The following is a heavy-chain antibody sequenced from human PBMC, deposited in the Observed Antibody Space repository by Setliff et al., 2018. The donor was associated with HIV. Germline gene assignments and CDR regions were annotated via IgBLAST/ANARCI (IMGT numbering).Heavy chain of an antibody. D-gene: IGHD5-18*01. CDR2: LSGSGGST. CDR3: ARDQWGYSSLIIDH. Sequence: GSLRLSCAASELTFSNYAMTWVRQAPGKGLEWVSSLSGSGGSTYYADSVKGRFTISRDNSKNTLYLQMNSLRAEDTAVYYCARDQWGYSSLIIDHWGQGTPVTVSS. J-gene: IGHJ4*02. CDR1: ELTFSNYA. V-gene: IGHV3-23*01.